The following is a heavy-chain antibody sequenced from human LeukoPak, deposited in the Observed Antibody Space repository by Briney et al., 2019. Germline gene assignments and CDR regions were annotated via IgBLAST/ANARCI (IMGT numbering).Heavy chain of an antibody. CDR3: ARVGAYAAVNC. J-gene: IGHJ4*02. CDR2: ISSSGSTI. Sequence: GGSLRLSCAASGFPFNTYEVNWVRQAPGKGLEWVSYISSSGSTIYYADSVKGRFTISRDNAKNSLYLQMNSLRAEDTDVYYCARVGAYAAVNCWGQGTRVTVSS. D-gene: IGHD3-16*01. CDR1: GFPFNTYE. V-gene: IGHV3-48*03.